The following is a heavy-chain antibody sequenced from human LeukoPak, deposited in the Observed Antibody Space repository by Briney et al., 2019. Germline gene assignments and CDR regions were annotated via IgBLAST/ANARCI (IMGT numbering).Heavy chain of an antibody. D-gene: IGHD6-19*01. CDR3: ARELKYRAVAGIFNGGY. V-gene: IGHV1-2*02. CDR2: INPNSGGT. Sequence: GASVKVSCKASGYTFTGYYMHWVRQAPGQGLEWMGWINPNSGGTNYAQKFQGRVTMTRDTSISTAYMELSRLRSDDTAVYYCARELKYRAVAGIFNGGYWGQGTLVTVSS. J-gene: IGHJ4*02. CDR1: GYTFTGYY.